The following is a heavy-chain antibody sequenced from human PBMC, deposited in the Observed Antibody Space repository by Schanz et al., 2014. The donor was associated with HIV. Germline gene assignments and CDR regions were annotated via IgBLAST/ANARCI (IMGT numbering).Heavy chain of an antibody. CDR3: GRGTRYERDYVGPRSDGMDV. V-gene: IGHV4-34*01. J-gene: IGHJ6*02. CDR1: GGSFSGYY. D-gene: IGHD4-17*01. Sequence: QVQLQQWGAGLLKPSETLSLTCAVYGGSFSGYYWSWIRQPPGKGLEWIGEINHSGSTNYNPSLKSRFTISLDPSKNQFPLKLSFVTAADTAVYFCGRGTRYERDYVGPRSDGMDVWGQGTTVIVSS. CDR2: INHSGST.